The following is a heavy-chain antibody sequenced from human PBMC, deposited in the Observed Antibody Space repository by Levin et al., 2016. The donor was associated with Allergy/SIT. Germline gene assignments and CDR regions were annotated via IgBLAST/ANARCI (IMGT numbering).Heavy chain of an antibody. D-gene: IGHD2-21*02. CDR3: ATWSVTSTFDS. CDR1: SVSISSSNSY. Sequence: SETLSLTCTVSSVSISSSNSYWSWIRQPPGEGLEWIASIYYTERTYYNPSLKSRFTISVDTSKNQFSLNLPSVTAADTAVYYCATWSVTSTFDSWGLGSLVTVS. V-gene: IGHV4-39*01. CDR2: IYYTERT. J-gene: IGHJ4*02.